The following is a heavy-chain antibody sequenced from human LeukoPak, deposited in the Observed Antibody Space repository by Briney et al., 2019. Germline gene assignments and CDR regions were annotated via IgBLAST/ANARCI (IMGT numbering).Heavy chain of an antibody. Sequence: GGSLRLSCAASGFTFSSYAMSWVRQAPGKGLEGVSAISGSGGSTYYADSVKGRFTISRDNSKNTLYMQMNSLRAEDTAVYYCAKGPDYDILTGFDYWGQGTLVTVSS. CDR2: ISGSGGST. CDR3: AKGPDYDILTGFDY. J-gene: IGHJ4*02. V-gene: IGHV3-23*01. CDR1: GFTFSSYA. D-gene: IGHD3-9*01.